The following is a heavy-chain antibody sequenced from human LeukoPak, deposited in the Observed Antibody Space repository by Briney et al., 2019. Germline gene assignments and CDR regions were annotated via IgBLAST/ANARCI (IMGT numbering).Heavy chain of an antibody. CDR2: SSSSGTTI. D-gene: IGHD3-10*01. V-gene: IGHV3-11*01. CDR3: ASLRGVNR. J-gene: IGHJ4*02. Sequence: GGSLRLSCAASGFIFSDYYMSWIRQPPGKGLEWVSYSSSSGTTIYYADSVRGRFTVSRDNAKNSLYLQMDSLSAEDTAVYYCASLRGVNRWGQGTLVTVSS. CDR1: GFIFSDYY.